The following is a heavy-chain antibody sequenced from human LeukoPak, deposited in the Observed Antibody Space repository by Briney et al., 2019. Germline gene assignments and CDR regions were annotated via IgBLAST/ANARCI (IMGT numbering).Heavy chain of an antibody. CDR3: ARIGSGWYWDY. CDR2: IRYDGNNK. D-gene: IGHD6-19*01. V-gene: IGHV3-30*02. CDR1: GFTFSSYG. J-gene: IGHJ4*02. Sequence: GGSLRLSCAASGFTFSSYGMHWVRQAPGKGLEWVAFIRYDGNNKYYADSVKGRFTISRDNAKNSLYLQMNSLRAEDTAVYYCARIGSGWYWDYWGQGTLVTVSS.